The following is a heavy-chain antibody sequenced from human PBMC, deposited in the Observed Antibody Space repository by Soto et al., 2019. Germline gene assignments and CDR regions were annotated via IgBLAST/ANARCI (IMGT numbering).Heavy chain of an antibody. CDR3: AKPVSGYYYVFAS. CDR1: GFTFSNYA. V-gene: IGHV3-23*01. D-gene: IGHD3-22*01. CDR2: ISPSGYST. J-gene: IGHJ4*02. Sequence: EVQLLESGGDSVQPGGSLRLSCTASGFTFSNYAMSWVRQAPGKGLEWVSGISPSGYSTYYADSVKGRFTISRDNSKNTLYLQMNSLRVEDTAIYYCAKPVSGYYYVFASWGQGTLVTVSS.